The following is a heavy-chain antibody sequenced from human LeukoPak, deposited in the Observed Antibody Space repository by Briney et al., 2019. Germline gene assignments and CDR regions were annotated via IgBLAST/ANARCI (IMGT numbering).Heavy chain of an antibody. V-gene: IGHV1-69*04. J-gene: IGHJ4*02. CDR3: ASRSLGDYGDYEDY. Sequence: ASVKVSCKASGGTFSSYAISWVRQAPGQGLEWMGRIIPILGIANYAQKFQGRVTITADKSTSTDYMELSSLRSEDTAVYYCASRSLGDYGDYEDYWGQGTLVTVSS. CDR2: IIPILGIA. CDR1: GGTFSSYA. D-gene: IGHD4-17*01.